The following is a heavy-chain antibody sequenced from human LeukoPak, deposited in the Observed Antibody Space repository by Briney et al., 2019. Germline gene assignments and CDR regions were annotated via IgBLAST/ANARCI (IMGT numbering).Heavy chain of an antibody. J-gene: IGHJ5*02. Sequence: GGSLRLSCTASGFTFSSYSMNWVRQVPGKGLEWVSYISRSSDTIYYADSVKGRFTVSRDNAKNSLSLQMTSLRAEDAAVYYCARVSYAWGSYSYLPGGSWGQGTLVTVSS. CDR1: GFTFSSYS. V-gene: IGHV3-48*04. D-gene: IGHD3-16*02. CDR2: ISRSSDTI. CDR3: ARVSYAWGSYSYLPGGS.